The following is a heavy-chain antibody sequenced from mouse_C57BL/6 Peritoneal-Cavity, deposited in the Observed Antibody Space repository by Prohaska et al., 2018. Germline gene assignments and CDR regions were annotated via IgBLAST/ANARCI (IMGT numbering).Heavy chain of an antibody. D-gene: IGHD1-1*01. CDR3: ARDYDFDY. Sequence: PGASVKMSCKASGYTFTSYWITWVKQSPGQGLEWIGDIYPGSGSTNYNEKFKSKATLTVDTSSSTAYMQLSSLTSEDSAVYYGARDYDFDYWGQGTTLTVSS. CDR2: IYPGSGST. V-gene: IGHV1-55*01. J-gene: IGHJ2*01. CDR1: GYTFTSYW.